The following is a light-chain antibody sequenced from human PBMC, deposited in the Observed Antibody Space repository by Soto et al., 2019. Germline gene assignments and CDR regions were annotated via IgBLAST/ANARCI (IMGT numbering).Light chain of an antibody. J-gene: IGKJ1*01. CDR1: QSVSTW. Sequence: DIQMTQSPSTLSASVGDRVTITCRASQSVSTWLAWYQQKPGKAPQVLISMASTLESGVPSRFSGSGSVTEITLNIRSLQPDDVATYYCQQYMSYAFGQGTKVDIK. CDR3: QQYMSYA. CDR2: MAS. V-gene: IGKV1-5*03.